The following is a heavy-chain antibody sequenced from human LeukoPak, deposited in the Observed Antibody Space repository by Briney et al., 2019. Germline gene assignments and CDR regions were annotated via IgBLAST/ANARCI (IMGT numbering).Heavy chain of an antibody. CDR3: ARVSGLGYFDWLLY. V-gene: IGHV4-59*01. CDR2: IYYSGST. Sequence: SETLSLTCAVAGAFIGSYNRRWSRQPAGEVLGLIGIIYYSGSTNYKPSLKGRVTISVDTSKNSFSLKLSSVRAADPAWYYCARVSGLGYFDWLLYGGQGTLVTVPS. CDR1: GAFIGSYN. J-gene: IGHJ4*02. D-gene: IGHD3-9*01.